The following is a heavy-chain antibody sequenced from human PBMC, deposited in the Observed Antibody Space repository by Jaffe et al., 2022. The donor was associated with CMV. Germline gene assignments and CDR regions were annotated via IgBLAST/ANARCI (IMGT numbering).Heavy chain of an antibody. J-gene: IGHJ6*02. D-gene: IGHD7-27*01. CDR3: ARASRWGYYYYGMDV. CDR1: GGSISSYY. Sequence: QVQLQESGPGLVKPSETLSLTCTVSGGSISSYYWSWIRQPPGKGLEWIGYIYYSGSTNYNPSLKSRVTISVDTSKNQFSLKLSSVTAADTAVYYCARASRWGYYYYGMDVWGQGTTVTVSS. CDR2: IYYSGST. V-gene: IGHV4-59*01.